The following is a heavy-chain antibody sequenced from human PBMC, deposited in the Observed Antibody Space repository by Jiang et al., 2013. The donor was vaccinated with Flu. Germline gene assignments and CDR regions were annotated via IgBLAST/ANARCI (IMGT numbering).Heavy chain of an antibody. CDR3: ARRAPNGDYLYWYFDL. CDR1: GGSISSSSYY. V-gene: IGHV4-39*01. Sequence: GPGLVKPSETLSLTCTVSGGSISSSSYYWGWIRQPPGKGLEWIGSIYYSGSTYYNPSLKSRVTISVDTSKNQFSLKLSSVTAADTAVYYCARRAPNGDYLYWYFDLWGRGTLVTVSS. D-gene: IGHD4-17*01. CDR2: IYYSGST. J-gene: IGHJ2*01.